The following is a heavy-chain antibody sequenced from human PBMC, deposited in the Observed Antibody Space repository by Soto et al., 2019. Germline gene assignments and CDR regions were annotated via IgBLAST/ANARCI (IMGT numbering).Heavy chain of an antibody. CDR1: GYTFTSYA. V-gene: IGHV1-3*01. CDR3: ARGANWVDI. D-gene: IGHD7-27*01. CDR2: INAGNGNT. J-gene: IGHJ3*02. Sequence: ASVKVSCKASGYTFTSYAMHWVRQAPGQRLERMAWINAGNGNTKYSQKLQGRVTITRDTSASTANMELSSLRSEDTAVYYCARGANWVDIWGQGTMVTVSS.